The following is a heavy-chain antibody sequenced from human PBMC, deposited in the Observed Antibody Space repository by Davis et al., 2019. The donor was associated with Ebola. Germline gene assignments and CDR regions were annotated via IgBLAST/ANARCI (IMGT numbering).Heavy chain of an antibody. V-gene: IGHV1-46*01. CDR3: ARAYDSSGYYYAFLDY. Sequence: ASVKVSCKASGYTFTSYYMHWVRQAPGQGLEWMGIINPSGGSTSYAQKFQGRVTMTRDTSTSTVYMELSSLRSEDTAVYYCARAYDSSGYYYAFLDYWGQGTLVTVSS. J-gene: IGHJ4*02. CDR2: INPSGGST. CDR1: GYTFTSYY. D-gene: IGHD3-22*01.